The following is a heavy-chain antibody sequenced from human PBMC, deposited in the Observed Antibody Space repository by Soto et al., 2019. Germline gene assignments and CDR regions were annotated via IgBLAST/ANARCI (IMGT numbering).Heavy chain of an antibody. CDR2: VNPNSGGT. CDR3: ASAAVTGTAGLDF. D-gene: IGHD6-19*01. V-gene: IGHV1-2*02. CDR1: GYTFSGFY. Sequence: ASVKVSCKASGYTFSGFYMHWVRQAPGQGLEWMGWVNPNSGGTKSAEKFQGRVTMTRDTSISTAHMELSRLTSDDTAVYYCASAAVTGTAGLDFWGQGTQVTVS. J-gene: IGHJ4*02.